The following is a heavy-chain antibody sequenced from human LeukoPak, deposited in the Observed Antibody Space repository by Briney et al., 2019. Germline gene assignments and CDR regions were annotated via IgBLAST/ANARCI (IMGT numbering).Heavy chain of an antibody. CDR1: GFTFSDYW. D-gene: IGHD5-18*01. Sequence: GGSLRLSCAASGFTFSDYWMPWVRQAPRKGLVWVSRINSDGSATTYADSVKGRFTISRDNAKNTVYLQMNSLRAEDTAVYYCARVIVQLPDYWGQGTLVTVSS. CDR3: ARVIVQLPDY. V-gene: IGHV3-74*01. J-gene: IGHJ4*02. CDR2: INSDGSAT.